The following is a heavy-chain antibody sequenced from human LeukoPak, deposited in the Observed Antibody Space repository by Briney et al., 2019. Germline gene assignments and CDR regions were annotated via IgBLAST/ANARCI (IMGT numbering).Heavy chain of an antibody. V-gene: IGHV3-23*01. CDR2: ISGSGGST. Sequence: GGSLRLSCAASGFTFSSYAMSWVRQAPGKGLEWVSAISGSGGSTYYADYVEGRFTISRDNSKNTLYLQMNSLRAEDTAVYYCAKDPYYDSSGYYSRWGQGTLVTVSS. D-gene: IGHD3-22*01. CDR1: GFTFSSYA. CDR3: AKDPYYDSSGYYSR. J-gene: IGHJ4*02.